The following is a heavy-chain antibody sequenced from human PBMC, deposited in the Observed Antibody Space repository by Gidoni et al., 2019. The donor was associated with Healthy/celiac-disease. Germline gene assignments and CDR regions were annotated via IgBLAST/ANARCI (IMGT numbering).Heavy chain of an antibody. CDR2: SSSSSSTI. CDR1: GFPFSGYS. Sequence: EVQPVESGGGLVQRGGSLTLSWPASGFPFSGYSMNWARQAPGKGLEWFSYSSSSSSTIYYADSVKGRFTISRDNAKNSLYLQMNSLRAEDTAVYYCARGPSSGYYMDVWGKGTTVTVSS. J-gene: IGHJ6*03. V-gene: IGHV3-48*01. D-gene: IGHD3-22*01. CDR3: ARGPSSGYYMDV.